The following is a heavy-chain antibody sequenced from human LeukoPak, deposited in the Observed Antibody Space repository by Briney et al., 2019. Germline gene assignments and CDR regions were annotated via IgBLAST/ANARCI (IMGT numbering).Heavy chain of an antibody. D-gene: IGHD3-22*01. Sequence: GGSLRLSCAASGFTFSSYAMHWVRQAPGKGLEWVAVISYDGSNKYYADSVKGRFTISRDNSKNTLYLQMNSLRAEDAAVYYCARDSGSITMIVVVITYYFDYWGQGTLVTVSS. J-gene: IGHJ4*02. CDR3: ARDSGSITMIVVVITYYFDY. V-gene: IGHV3-30*04. CDR1: GFTFSSYA. CDR2: ISYDGSNK.